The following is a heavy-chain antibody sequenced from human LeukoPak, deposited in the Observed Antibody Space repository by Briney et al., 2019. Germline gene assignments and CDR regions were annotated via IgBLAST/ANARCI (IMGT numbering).Heavy chain of an antibody. V-gene: IGHV4-39*01. CDR3: ARQEIAYDAFDI. CDR2: MFHSGST. CDR1: GGSIRSRSYY. D-gene: IGHD2-21*01. Sequence: SETLSLTCTVSGGSIRSRSYYWGWIRQPPGKGLEWIGSMFHSGSTYYNPPLKSRVTISVDTSKNQFSLKLTSVTAADTAVYYCARQEIAYDAFDIWGQGTMVTVSS. J-gene: IGHJ3*02.